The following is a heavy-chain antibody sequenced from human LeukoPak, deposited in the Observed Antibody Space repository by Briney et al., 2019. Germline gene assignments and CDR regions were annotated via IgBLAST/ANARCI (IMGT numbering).Heavy chain of an antibody. V-gene: IGHV3-23*01. CDR1: GFTFTNNA. D-gene: IGHD2-15*01. Sequence: GGSLRLSCAASGFTFTNNAITWVRQAPGKGLEWVLTVSGSGDSTYYADSVKGRFSISRDNSKNTLYLQMNILRAEDTAVYYCARDRWRSGGSGGGDYWGQGTLVTVSS. J-gene: IGHJ4*02. CDR3: ARDRWRSGGSGGGDY. CDR2: VSGSGDST.